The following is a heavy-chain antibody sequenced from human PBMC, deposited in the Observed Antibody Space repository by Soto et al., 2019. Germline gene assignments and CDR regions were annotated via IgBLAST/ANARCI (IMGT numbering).Heavy chain of an antibody. CDR3: AKDDSSGYYPRGYNWFDP. CDR1: GGTFSSYA. D-gene: IGHD3-22*01. V-gene: IGHV1-69*13. Sequence: SVKVSCKASGGTFSSYAISWVRQAPGQGLEWMGGIIPIFGTANYAQKFQGRVTITADEYTSTAYMELSSLRSEDTAVYYCAKDDSSGYYPRGYNWFDPWGQGTLVTVSS. CDR2: IIPIFGTA. J-gene: IGHJ5*02.